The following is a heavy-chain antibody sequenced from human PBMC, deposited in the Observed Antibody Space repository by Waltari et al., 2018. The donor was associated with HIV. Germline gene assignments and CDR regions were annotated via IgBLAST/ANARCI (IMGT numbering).Heavy chain of an antibody. CDR2: MNYSGNT. CDR1: GGSVSGSF. V-gene: IGHV4-34*02. J-gene: IGHJ4*02. D-gene: IGHD1-1*01. CDR3: ASLHITTSGTEFDF. Sequence: VQLKQWGAGLLKPSETLSLTCAVYGGSVSGSFWSWIRQSPGEGLEWIGEMNYSGNTKYNPSLKSRVSMSVDTSLNQVSLKLSSVTAADTAVYYCASLHITTSGTEFDFWGQGTVVTVSS.